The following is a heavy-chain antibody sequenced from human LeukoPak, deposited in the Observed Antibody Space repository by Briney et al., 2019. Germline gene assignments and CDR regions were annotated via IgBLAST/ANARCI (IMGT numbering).Heavy chain of an antibody. CDR2: IYYSGNT. D-gene: IGHD3-10*01. CDR1: SVSITNYY. V-gene: IGHV4-59*01. CDR3: ARGALLWFGDRMEYYFDY. J-gene: IGHJ4*02. Sequence: SETLSLTCTVSSVSITNYYWSWIRQPPGKGLEWIGFIYYSGNTNYNPSLKSRVAISVDTSKNQFSLKLSSMTAADTAVYYRARGALLWFGDRMEYYFDYWGQGTLLTVSS.